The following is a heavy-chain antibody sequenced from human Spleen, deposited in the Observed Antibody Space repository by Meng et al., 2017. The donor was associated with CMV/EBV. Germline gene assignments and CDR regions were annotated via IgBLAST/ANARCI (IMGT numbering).Heavy chain of an antibody. CDR1: GFAFNIFE. CDR2: ISGGGSGI. J-gene: IGHJ4*02. D-gene: IGHD1-26*01. CDR3: ASSKGGSYYFDY. V-gene: IGHV3-48*03. Sequence: GESLKISCVASGFAFNIFEMNWVRQAPGKGLEWLSYISGGGSGIYYADSVKGRFTISRDNAKNSLYLQMNSLRAEDTAVYYCASSKGGSYYFDYWGQGTLVTVSS.